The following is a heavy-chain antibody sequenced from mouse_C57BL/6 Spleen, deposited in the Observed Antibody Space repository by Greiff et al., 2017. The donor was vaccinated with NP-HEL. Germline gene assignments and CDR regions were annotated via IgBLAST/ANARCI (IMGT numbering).Heavy chain of an antibody. CDR2: IHPNSGST. J-gene: IGHJ4*01. Sequence: QVQLQQSGAELVKPGASVKLSCKASGYTFTSYWMHWVKQRPGQGLEWIGMIHPNSGSTNYNEKFKSKATLTVDKSSSTAYMQLSSLTSEDSAVYYCARIRLFGDYYAMDYWGQGTSVTVSS. CDR3: ARIRLFGDYYAMDY. D-gene: IGHD6-1*01. V-gene: IGHV1-64*01. CDR1: GYTFTSYW.